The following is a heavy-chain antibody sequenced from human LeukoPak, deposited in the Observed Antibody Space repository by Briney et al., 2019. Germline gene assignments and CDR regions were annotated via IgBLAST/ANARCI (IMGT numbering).Heavy chain of an antibody. CDR3: ARVWAWGSGNYFDN. V-gene: IGHV3-20*04. Sequence: RPGGSLRLSCAASGFTFDAFGMTWVRQAPGKGLEWVSAIRGDAGSTGYADSVKGRFTISRDNAKNSLYLQMNSLRVEDTALYYCARVWAWGSGNYFDNWGQGTLVTVSS. CDR2: IRGDAGST. J-gene: IGHJ4*02. D-gene: IGHD7-27*01. CDR1: GFTFDAFG.